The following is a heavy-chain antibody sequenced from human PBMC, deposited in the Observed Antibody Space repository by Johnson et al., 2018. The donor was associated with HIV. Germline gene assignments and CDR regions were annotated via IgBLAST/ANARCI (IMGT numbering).Heavy chain of an antibody. Sequence: QVQLVESGGGVVQPGRSLRLSCVASGFTFFSYGMHWVRQAPGKGLEWVAVISNDGSNKYYADSVRGLTISRDNSKNTLYLQLSSLRSEDTAVYYCARDSGVPGNDAFDIWGQGTMVTVSS. CDR2: ISNDGSNK. CDR1: GFTFFSYG. D-gene: IGHD3-10*01. J-gene: IGHJ3*02. CDR3: ARDSGVPGNDAFDI. V-gene: IGHV3-30*03.